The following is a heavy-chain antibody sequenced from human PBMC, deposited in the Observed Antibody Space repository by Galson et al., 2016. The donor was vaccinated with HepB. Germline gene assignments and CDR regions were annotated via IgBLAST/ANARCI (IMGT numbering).Heavy chain of an antibody. CDR2: INSDGSST. D-gene: IGHD2-2*01. J-gene: IGHJ4*02. Sequence: SLRLSCAASGISFSDNWMNWVRQAPGKGLEWVSRINSDGSSTSYADSVKGRFTISRDNAKNTLYLQMNSLRAEDTAVYYCVKLGGIVVVPAAIETDYWGQGTLVTVSS. CDR3: VKLGGIVVVPAAIETDY. CDR1: GISFSDNW. V-gene: IGHV3-74*01.